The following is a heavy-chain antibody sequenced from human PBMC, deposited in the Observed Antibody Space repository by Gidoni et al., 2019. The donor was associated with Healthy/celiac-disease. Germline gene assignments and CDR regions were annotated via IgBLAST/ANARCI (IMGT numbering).Heavy chain of an antibody. CDR1: GFTFRRYA. Sequence: EVQLLESGGGLVQPGGSLRLSCAASGFTFRRYAMSWVRQAPGQGLEWVSAISGSVGSTYYADSVKGRFTISRDNSKNTLYLQMNSLRAEDTAVYYCAKGPVIGGSDPYYFDYWGQGTLVTVSS. V-gene: IGHV3-23*01. D-gene: IGHD3-10*01. J-gene: IGHJ4*02. CDR3: AKGPVIGGSDPYYFDY. CDR2: ISGSVGST.